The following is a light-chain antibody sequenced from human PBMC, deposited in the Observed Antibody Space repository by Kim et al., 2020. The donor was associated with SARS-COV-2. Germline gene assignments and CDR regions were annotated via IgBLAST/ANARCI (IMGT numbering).Light chain of an antibody. CDR3: QSYDDNKWV. Sequence: NFMLTQPPSVSESPGKTVILTCTRSGGSIATDFVQWFQQRPGSSPTPVIYGDQQRPSGVPDRFSGSVDSSSNSASLTISGLKTEDGADYYCQSYDDNKWVFGGGTQLTVL. CDR1: GGSIATDF. CDR2: GDQ. J-gene: IGLJ2*01. V-gene: IGLV6-57*01.